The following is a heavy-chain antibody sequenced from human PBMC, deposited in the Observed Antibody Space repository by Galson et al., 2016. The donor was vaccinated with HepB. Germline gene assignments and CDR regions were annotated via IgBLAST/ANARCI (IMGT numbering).Heavy chain of an antibody. CDR3: ALGQGFLADS. CDR2: IKQDGSAK. Sequence: LRLSCAASGFTFSSYWMNWVRQAPGKGLEWVAIIKQDGSAKYYVDSLEGRFTISRDNAKNSLYLQMSSLRPEDTAVYYCALGQGFLADSWGQGTLVTVSS. J-gene: IGHJ4*02. V-gene: IGHV3-7*05. CDR1: GFTFSSYW.